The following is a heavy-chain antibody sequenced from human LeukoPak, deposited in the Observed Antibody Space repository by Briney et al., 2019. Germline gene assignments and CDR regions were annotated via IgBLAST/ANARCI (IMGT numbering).Heavy chain of an antibody. Sequence: GGSLRLSCAASGFTFKDYTMNWVRQSPGKGLQWVSYVSFGSSYISYADSLKGRFTISRDDARSSVYLEMTSLRTDDTAVYYCARASTEYAVTDGFDTWGPGTLVTVSS. CDR1: GFTFKDYT. CDR3: ARASTEYAVTDGFDT. J-gene: IGHJ5*02. CDR2: VSFGSSYI. V-gene: IGHV3-21*06. D-gene: IGHD4-17*01.